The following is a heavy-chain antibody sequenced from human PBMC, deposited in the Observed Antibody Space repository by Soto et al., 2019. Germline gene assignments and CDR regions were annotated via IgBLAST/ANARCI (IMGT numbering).Heavy chain of an antibody. CDR1: GGSISSYY. V-gene: IGHV4-59*01. CDR3: ARGTYYDILTGLDY. J-gene: IGHJ4*02. Sequence: SETLSLTCTVSGGSISSYYWSWIRQPPGKGLEWIGYIYYSGSTNYNPSLKSRVTISVDTSKNQFSLKLSSVTAADTAVYYCARGTYYDILTGLDYWGQGTLVTAPQ. D-gene: IGHD3-9*01. CDR2: IYYSGST.